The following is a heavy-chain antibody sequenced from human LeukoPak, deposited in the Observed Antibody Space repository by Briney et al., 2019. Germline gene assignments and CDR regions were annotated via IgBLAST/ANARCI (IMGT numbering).Heavy chain of an antibody. J-gene: IGHJ4*02. Sequence: GGSLRLSCAASGFTFSSYWTHWVRQAPGKGLVWVSRINSDGSSTSYADSVKGRFTISRDNAKNTLYLQMNSLRAEDTAVYYCARVSTVADFDYWGQGTLVTVSS. CDR3: ARVSTVADFDY. D-gene: IGHD4-23*01. CDR1: GFTFSSYW. CDR2: INSDGSST. V-gene: IGHV3-74*01.